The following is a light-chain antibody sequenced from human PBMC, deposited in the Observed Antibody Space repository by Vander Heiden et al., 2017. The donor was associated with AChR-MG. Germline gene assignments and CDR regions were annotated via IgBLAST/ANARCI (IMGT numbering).Light chain of an antibody. CDR3: CSYAGSSTLV. J-gene: IGLJ3*02. CDR2: EVS. Sequence: QSSLTQPASVSGSPGQSMTISCTGTSSDVGSYNIVSWYQQHPGKAHKLMIYEVSKRPSGVSNRFSGSKSGNTASLTISGLKDEDEADYYCCSYAGSSTLVFGGGTKLTVL. V-gene: IGLV2-23*02. CDR1: SSDVGSYNI.